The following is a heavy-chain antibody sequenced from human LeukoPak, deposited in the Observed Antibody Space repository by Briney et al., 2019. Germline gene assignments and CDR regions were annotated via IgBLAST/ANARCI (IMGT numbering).Heavy chain of an antibody. D-gene: IGHD3-22*01. Sequence: NPSETLSLTCTVSGGSISSSSYYWSWIRQPPGKGLEWIGEINHSGSTNYNPSLKSRVTISVDTSKNQFSLKLSSVTAADTAVYYCARGVPYYYDSSGYYHYYFDYWGQGTLVTVSS. CDR3: ARGVPYYYDSSGYYHYYFDY. CDR2: INHSGST. J-gene: IGHJ4*02. V-gene: IGHV4-39*07. CDR1: GGSISSSSYY.